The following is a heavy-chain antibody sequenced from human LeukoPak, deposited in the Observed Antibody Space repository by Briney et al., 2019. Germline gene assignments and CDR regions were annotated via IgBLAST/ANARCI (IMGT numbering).Heavy chain of an antibody. CDR1: GFTFDDYA. V-gene: IGHV3-43D*03. J-gene: IGHJ4*02. Sequence: GGSLRLSCAASGFTFDDYAMHWVRQAPGKGLEWVSLISWDGGSTYYADSVKGRFAISRDNSKNSLYLQMNSLRAEDTALYYCAKDRSGYVDYWGQGTLVTVSS. D-gene: IGHD1-26*01. CDR2: ISWDGGST. CDR3: AKDRSGYVDY.